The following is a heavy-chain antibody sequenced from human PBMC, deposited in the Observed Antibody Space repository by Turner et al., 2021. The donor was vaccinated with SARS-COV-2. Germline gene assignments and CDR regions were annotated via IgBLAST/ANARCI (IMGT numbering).Heavy chain of an antibody. Sequence: EVQLVESGGGLVQPGGSLRLSCAASGFTVSSNYMSWVRQAQGKGLEWVSDIYSGGSTYYADSVKGRFTISRHNSKNTLYLQMNSLRAEDTAVYYCASSSGYSGSWYLKHWGQGTLVTVSS. J-gene: IGHJ4*02. CDR2: IYSGGST. CDR1: GFTVSSNY. CDR3: ASSSGYSGSWYLKH. D-gene: IGHD6-13*01. V-gene: IGHV3-53*04.